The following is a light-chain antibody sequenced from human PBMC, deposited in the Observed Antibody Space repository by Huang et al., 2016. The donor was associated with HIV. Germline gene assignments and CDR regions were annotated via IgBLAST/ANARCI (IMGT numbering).Light chain of an antibody. V-gene: IGKV2-28*01. CDR3: MEALQAPYT. CDR2: LGS. Sequence: DAVMTQSPLSLPVPPGELASISCRSSQSLRHRNGLNYLDWYLQKPGQSPQLLIHLGSSRASGVPDRFSGGGSGTDFSLNISRVEAEDAGIYYCMEALQAPYTFGQGTKLEI. CDR1: QSLRHRNGLNY. J-gene: IGKJ2*01.